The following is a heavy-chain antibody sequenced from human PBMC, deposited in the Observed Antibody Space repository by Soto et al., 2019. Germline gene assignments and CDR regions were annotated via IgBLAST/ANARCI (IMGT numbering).Heavy chain of an antibody. CDR3: ARDLIYCSSTSCYAPHDAFDI. J-gene: IGHJ3*02. CDR1: GGTFSSYA. CDR2: IIPIFGTA. Sequence: ASVKVSCKASGGTFSSYAISWVRQAPGQGLEWMGGIIPIFGTANYAQKFQGRVTITADESTSTAYMELRSLRSDDTAVYYCARDLIYCSSTSCYAPHDAFDIWGQGTMVTVSS. D-gene: IGHD2-2*01. V-gene: IGHV1-69*13.